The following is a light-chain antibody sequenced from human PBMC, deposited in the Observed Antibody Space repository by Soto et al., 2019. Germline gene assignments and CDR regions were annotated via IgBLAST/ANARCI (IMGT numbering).Light chain of an antibody. CDR2: GAS. Sequence: EIVLTQSPGTLSLSPGERATLSCRASQSVSSSYLAWYQQKPGQAPRLLIYGASSRATGIPDRFSGSGSGTDFTLTISRLEPDDFATYYCQRYNWYPYSFGQGTKLEIK. CDR1: QSVSSSY. CDR3: QRYNWYPYS. V-gene: IGKV3-20*01. J-gene: IGKJ2*03.